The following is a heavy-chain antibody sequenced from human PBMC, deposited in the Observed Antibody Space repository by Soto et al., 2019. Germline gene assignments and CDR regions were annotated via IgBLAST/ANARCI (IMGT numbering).Heavy chain of an antibody. J-gene: IGHJ4*02. CDR3: TTAPCGSGSYFKWYFDY. Sequence: EVQLVESGGGLVKPGGSLRLSCAASGFTFSNAWMNWVRQAPGKGLEWVGRIKSKTDGGTTDYAAPVKGRFTISRDDSKNTLYLQMNSLKTADTAVYYCTTAPCGSGSYFKWYFDYWGQGTLVTVSS. CDR1: GFTFSNAW. CDR2: IKSKTDGGTT. V-gene: IGHV3-15*07. D-gene: IGHD3-10*01.